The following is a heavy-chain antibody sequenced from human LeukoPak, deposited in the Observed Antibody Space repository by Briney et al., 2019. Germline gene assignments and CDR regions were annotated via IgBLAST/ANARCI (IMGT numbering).Heavy chain of an antibody. CDR2: FDPEDGET. CDR3: ATVLADYYDSSGYQ. D-gene: IGHD3-22*01. Sequence: ASVKVSCKVSGYTLTELSMHWVRQAPGKGLEWMVGFDPEDGETIYAQKFQGRVTMTEDTSTDTAYMELSSLRSEDTAVYYCATVLADYYDSSGYQWGQGTLVTVSS. J-gene: IGHJ4*02. CDR1: GYTLTELS. V-gene: IGHV1-24*01.